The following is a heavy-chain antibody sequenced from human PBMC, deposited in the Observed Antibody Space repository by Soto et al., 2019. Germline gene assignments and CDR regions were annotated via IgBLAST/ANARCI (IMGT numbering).Heavy chain of an antibody. Sequence: QVQLQESGPGLVKPSQTLSLTCTVSGASISSGVYYWTWIRQPPGKGLEWIGYIFYRGNTYYNPSLKSRVNILQDTSKSQFSLNLTSVTAADTAVYYCARGQPRNGYGHAFDIWGQGTKVTVSS. J-gene: IGHJ3*02. CDR3: ARGQPRNGYGHAFDI. V-gene: IGHV4-30-4*01. D-gene: IGHD5-18*01. CDR2: IFYRGNT. CDR1: GASISSGVYY.